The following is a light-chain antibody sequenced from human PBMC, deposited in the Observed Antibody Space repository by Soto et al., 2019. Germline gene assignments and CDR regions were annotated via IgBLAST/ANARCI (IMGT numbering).Light chain of an antibody. CDR2: GAS. Sequence: EIVMTQSPATLSVSPGETATLSFRASQSVSSSLAWYQQQPGQAPRLVIYGASTRATGIPARFSGSGSGTEFTLTISSLEPEDFAVYYCQQRSNWLWTFGQGNKVDIK. V-gene: IGKV3-15*01. CDR3: QQRSNWLWT. CDR1: QSVSSS. J-gene: IGKJ1*01.